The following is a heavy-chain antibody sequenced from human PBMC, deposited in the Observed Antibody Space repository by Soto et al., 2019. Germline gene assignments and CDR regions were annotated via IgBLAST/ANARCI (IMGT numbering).Heavy chain of an antibody. CDR3: ARACCYDFWSGYYLGYYYYYMDV. CDR2: INSDGSST. D-gene: IGHD3-3*01. V-gene: IGHV3-74*01. J-gene: IGHJ6*03. Sequence: PGGSLRLSCAASGFTFSSYWMHWVRQAPGKGLVWVSRINSDGSSTSYADSVKGRFTISRDNAKNTLYLQVNSLRAEDTAVYYCARACCYDFWSGYYLGYYYYYMDVWGKGTTVTVSS. CDR1: GFTFSSYW.